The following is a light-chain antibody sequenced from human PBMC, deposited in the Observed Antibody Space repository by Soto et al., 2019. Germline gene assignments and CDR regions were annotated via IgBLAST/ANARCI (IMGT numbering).Light chain of an antibody. CDR1: QSVSSTY. J-gene: IGKJ1*01. CDR3: HQCGNSWWT. CDR2: GAS. Sequence: VLTQSPGSLSLSPGETATLSCRASQSVSSTYLAWYQQKPGQAPRVLIYGASSRATGIPDRFSGSGSGTDFTLTISRLEPEDFAVYYCHQCGNSWWTFGQGTKVEIK. V-gene: IGKV3-20*01.